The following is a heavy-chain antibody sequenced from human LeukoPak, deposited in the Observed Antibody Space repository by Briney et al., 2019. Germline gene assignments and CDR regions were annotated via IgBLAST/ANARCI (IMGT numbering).Heavy chain of an antibody. CDR2: ISGSGGGT. Sequence: PGGSLRLSCAASGFTFSSYAMSWVRQAPGKGLEWVSAISGSGGGTYYADSVKGRFTISRDNSKNTLYLQMNSLRAEDTAVYYCAKGQEVPAAIAWNYWGQGTLVTVSS. V-gene: IGHV3-23*01. CDR1: GFTFSSYA. CDR3: AKGQEVPAAIAWNY. J-gene: IGHJ4*02. D-gene: IGHD2-2*02.